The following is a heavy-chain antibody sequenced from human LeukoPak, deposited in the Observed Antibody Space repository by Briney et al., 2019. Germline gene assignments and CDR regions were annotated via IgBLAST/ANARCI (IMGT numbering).Heavy chain of an antibody. V-gene: IGHV4-59*01. CDR2: IYYSGST. CDR3: ARESRFYGMDV. CDR1: GCSIRNDY. J-gene: IGHJ6*02. Sequence: SESLSLTCTASGCSIRNDYWSWIRQPPGKGLEWIWYIYYSGSTNYNPSLKSRVTISVDTSKNQFSLRLSSVTAADTAVYYCARESRFYGMDVWGQGTTVTVSS. D-gene: IGHD3-3*01.